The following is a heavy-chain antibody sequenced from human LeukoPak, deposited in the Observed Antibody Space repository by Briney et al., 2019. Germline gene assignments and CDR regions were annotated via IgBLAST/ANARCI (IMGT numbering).Heavy chain of an antibody. J-gene: IGHJ3*01. D-gene: IGHD3-22*01. CDR2: ISGSGGST. CDR3: AKHSTYYYDSSGYYY. V-gene: IGHV3-23*01. CDR1: GFTFSSYA. Sequence: GGPLRLSCAASGFTFSSYAMSWVRQAPGKGLEWVSAISGSGGSTYYADSVKGRFTISRDNSKNTLYLQINSLRAEDTAVYYCAKHSTYYYDSSGYYYWGQGTMVTVSS.